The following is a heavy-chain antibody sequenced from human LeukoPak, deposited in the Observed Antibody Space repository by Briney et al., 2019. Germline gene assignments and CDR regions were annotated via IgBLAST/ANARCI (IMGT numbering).Heavy chain of an antibody. Sequence: PSETLSLTCTVSGGSISSSQYYWGWIRQPPWKGLEWIANVYYTGSTYYNPSLKSRVTISIHTSTNQFSLKLNSVTAADTAVFYCARGGYYNWEFDYWGQGTLVTVSS. V-gene: IGHV4-39*07. J-gene: IGHJ4*02. CDR3: ARGGYYNWEFDY. D-gene: IGHD1-20*01. CDR1: GGSISSSQYY. CDR2: VYYTGST.